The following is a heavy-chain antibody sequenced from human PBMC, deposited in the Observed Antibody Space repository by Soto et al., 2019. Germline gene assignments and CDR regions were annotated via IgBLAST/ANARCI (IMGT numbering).Heavy chain of an antibody. V-gene: IGHV4-61*08. CDR3: TRVNGITSGGRYFDY. Sequence: PSETLSLTCTVSGDSVSSGVYYWSRIRQPPGKGLEWIGYIYYSGTADYNPSLKSRVTMSVDTSKNQFSLNLRSVTAADTALYYCTRVNGITSGGRYFDYWGQGSLVTVSS. CDR2: IYYSGTA. J-gene: IGHJ4*02. D-gene: IGHD1-20*01. CDR1: GDSVSSGVYY.